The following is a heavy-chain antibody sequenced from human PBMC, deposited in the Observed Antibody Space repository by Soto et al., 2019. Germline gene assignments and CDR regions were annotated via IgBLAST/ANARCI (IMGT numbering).Heavy chain of an antibody. V-gene: IGHV4-30-4*01. CDR3: ARDTVSGFVDY. D-gene: IGHD3-3*01. Sequence: PSETLSLTCTVSGGSISSGDYYWSWIRQPPGKGLEWIGYIYYSGSTYYNPSLKSRVTISVDTSKNQFSLKLSSVTAADTAVYYCARDTVSGFVDYWGQGTLVTVSS. J-gene: IGHJ4*02. CDR1: GGSISSGDYY. CDR2: IYYSGST.